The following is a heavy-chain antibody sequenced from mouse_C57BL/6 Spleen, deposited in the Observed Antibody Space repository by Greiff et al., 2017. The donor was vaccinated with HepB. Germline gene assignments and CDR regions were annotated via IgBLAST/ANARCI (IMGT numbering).Heavy chain of an antibody. V-gene: IGHV1-82*01. Sequence: VQLQQSGPELVKPGASVKISCKASGYAFSSSWMNWVKQRPGKGLEWIGRIYPGDGDTNYNGKFKGKATLTADKSSSTAYMQLSSLTSKDSAVYFCARGGYYYGSNYAMDYWGQGTSVTVSS. CDR3: ARGGYYYGSNYAMDY. CDR1: GYAFSSSW. CDR2: IYPGDGDT. D-gene: IGHD1-1*01. J-gene: IGHJ4*01.